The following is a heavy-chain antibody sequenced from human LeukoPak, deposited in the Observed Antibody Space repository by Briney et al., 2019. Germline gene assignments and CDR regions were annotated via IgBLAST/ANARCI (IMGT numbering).Heavy chain of an antibody. CDR3: ARERSDWFDP. J-gene: IGHJ5*02. CDR1: GGSISSYY. V-gene: IGHV4-59*01. CDR2: IYYSGST. Sequence: PSETLSLTCTVSGGSISSYYWSWIRQPPGKGLEWIGYIYYSGSTNYNPSLKSRVTISVDTSKNQFSLKLSSVTAADTAVYYCARERSDWFDPWGQGTLVTVSP.